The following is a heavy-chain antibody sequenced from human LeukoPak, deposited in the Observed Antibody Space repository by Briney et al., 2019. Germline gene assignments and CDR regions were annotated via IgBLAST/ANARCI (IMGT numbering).Heavy chain of an antibody. CDR3: GRVSQWAFDY. CDR2: IREDGSEK. V-gene: IGHV3-7*01. J-gene: IGHJ4*02. Sequence: GGSLRLSCAASGFTFSNYWMSWGRQAPGMGLEWVANIREDGSEKYYVDSVKGRFTISRDNAKNSLYLQVNSLRAEDTAVYYCGRVSQWAFDYWGQGTLVTVSS. CDR1: GFTFSNYW. D-gene: IGHD2-8*01.